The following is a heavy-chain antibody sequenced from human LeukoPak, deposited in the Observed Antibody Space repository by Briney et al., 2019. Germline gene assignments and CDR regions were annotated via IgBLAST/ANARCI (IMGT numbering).Heavy chain of an antibody. CDR3: ARLRYYAMDV. J-gene: IGHJ6*02. Sequence: GGSLRLSCAASGFTFSTYDMNRVRQAPGKGLEWVSYISSSSRTISYADSVKGRFTISRDNAKNSLYLQMNSLRAKDTAVYYCARLRYYAMDVWGQGTTVTASS. V-gene: IGHV3-48*01. CDR1: GFTFSTYD. CDR2: ISSSSRTI.